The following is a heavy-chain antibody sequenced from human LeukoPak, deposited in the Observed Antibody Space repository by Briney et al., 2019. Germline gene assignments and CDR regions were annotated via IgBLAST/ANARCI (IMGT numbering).Heavy chain of an antibody. CDR3: ATTYYYDSSGYRFDY. CDR2: ISYDGSNK. V-gene: IGHV3-30*03. D-gene: IGHD3-22*01. J-gene: IGHJ4*02. Sequence: GGSLRLSCAASGFTFSSYGMHWVRQAPGKGLEWVAVISYDGSNKYYADSVKGRLTISRDNSKNTLYLQMNSLRAEDTAVYYCATTYYYDSSGYRFDYWGQGTLVTVSS. CDR1: GFTFSSYG.